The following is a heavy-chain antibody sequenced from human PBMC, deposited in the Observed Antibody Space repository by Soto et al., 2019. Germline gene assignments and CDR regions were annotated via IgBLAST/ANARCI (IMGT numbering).Heavy chain of an antibody. V-gene: IGHV1-2*04. J-gene: IGHJ4*02. CDR1: GYTFTGYY. CDR3: ARDSYEGYSYDY. D-gene: IGHD5-18*01. Sequence: ASVKVSCKASGYTFTGYYMHWVRQAPGQGLEWMGWINPNSGGTNYARKFQGWVTMTRDTSISTAYMELSRLRSDDTAVYYCARDSYEGYSYDYWGQGTLVTVSS. CDR2: INPNSGGT.